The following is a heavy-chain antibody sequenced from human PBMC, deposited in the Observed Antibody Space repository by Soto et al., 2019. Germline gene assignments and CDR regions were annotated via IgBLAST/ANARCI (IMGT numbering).Heavy chain of an antibody. CDR3: ARESGGATATLDYYYFYMDV. D-gene: IGHD5-12*01. J-gene: IGHJ6*03. CDR1: GYRFSDYY. CDR2: MNPNSGDT. Sequence: QVQLVQSGAEVKQPGASVTVSCKASGYRFSDYYLHWVRQAPGQGPEWMGWMNPNSGDTKYAQKFKGRVTMTRDTSVRTAFMELNWLKSDDTAVYYWARESGGATATLDYYYFYMDVWGIGTTVTVSS. V-gene: IGHV1-2*02.